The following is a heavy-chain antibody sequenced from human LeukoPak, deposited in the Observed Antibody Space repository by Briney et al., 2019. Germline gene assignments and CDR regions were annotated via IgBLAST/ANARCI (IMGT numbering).Heavy chain of an antibody. V-gene: IGHV3-53*01. D-gene: IGHD3-3*01. Sequence: GGSLRLSCAVSGFTVSSNYMSWVRQAPGKGLEWVSVIYSGGSTYCADSVKGRFTISRDSSKNTLYLQMNSLRVEDTAVYYCASDFSSGYYSWPLGYWGQGSLVTVSS. CDR2: IYSGGST. CDR3: ASDFSSGYYSWPLGY. CDR1: GFTVSSNY. J-gene: IGHJ4*02.